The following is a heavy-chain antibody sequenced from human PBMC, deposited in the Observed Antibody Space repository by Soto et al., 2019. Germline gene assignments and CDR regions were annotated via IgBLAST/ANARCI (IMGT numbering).Heavy chain of an antibody. V-gene: IGHV1-18*01. CDR2: ISGYNGNT. CDR3: ARDPGFGFGYSYAFAMDV. Sequence: QVQLVQSGAEVKKPGASVKVSCKASGYTFSNYGISWVRQGPGQGLEWMGWISGYNGNTHYEEKVQDRIKMTTDTSTSTTYLARRSLRSDDTAVYFCARDPGFGFGYSYAFAMDVWGQGTTVTVSS. J-gene: IGHJ6*02. CDR1: GYTFSNYG. D-gene: IGHD5-18*01.